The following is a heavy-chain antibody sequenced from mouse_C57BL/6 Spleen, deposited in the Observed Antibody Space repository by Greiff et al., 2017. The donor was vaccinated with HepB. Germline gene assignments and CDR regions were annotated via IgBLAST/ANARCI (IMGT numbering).Heavy chain of an antibody. CDR3: AREGRVYFDY. Sequence: QVQLQHPGAELVKPGASVKLSCKASGYTFTSYWMHWVKQRPGQGLEWIGMIHPNSGSTNYNEKFKSKATLTVDKSSSTAYMQLSSLTSEDSAVYYCAREGRVYFDYWGQGTTLTVSS. J-gene: IGHJ2*01. V-gene: IGHV1-64*01. CDR2: IHPNSGST. CDR1: GYTFTSYW.